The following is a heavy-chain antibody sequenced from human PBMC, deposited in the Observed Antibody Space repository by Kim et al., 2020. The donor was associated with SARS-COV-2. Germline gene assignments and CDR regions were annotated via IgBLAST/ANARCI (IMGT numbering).Heavy chain of an antibody. Sequence: GGSLRLSCAASGFTFSSYAMHWVRQAPGKGLEWVAVISYDGSNKYYADSVKGRFTISRDNSKNTLYLQMNSLRAEDTAVYYCARDRGPHHLIVVVPAAETYYYYYGMDVWGQGTTVTVSS. J-gene: IGHJ6*02. CDR2: ISYDGSNK. D-gene: IGHD2-2*01. CDR1: GFTFSSYA. V-gene: IGHV3-30*04. CDR3: ARDRGPHHLIVVVPAAETYYYYYGMDV.